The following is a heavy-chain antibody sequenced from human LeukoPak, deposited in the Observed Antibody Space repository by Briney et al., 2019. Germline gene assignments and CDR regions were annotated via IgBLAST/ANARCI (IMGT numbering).Heavy chain of an antibody. D-gene: IGHD1-26*01. J-gene: IGHJ6*03. CDR3: ARAPLGAYMDV. V-gene: IGHV3-7*03. CDR1: GFTFSSYS. Sequence: GGSLRLSCAASGFTFSSYSMNWVRQAPGKGLEWVANIKQDGSEKYYVDSVKGRFTISRDNAKNSLYLQMNSLRAEDTAVYYCARAPLGAYMDVWGKGTTVTVSS. CDR2: IKQDGSEK.